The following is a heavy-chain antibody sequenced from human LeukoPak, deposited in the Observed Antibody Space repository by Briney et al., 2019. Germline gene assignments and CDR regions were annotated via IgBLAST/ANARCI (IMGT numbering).Heavy chain of an antibody. CDR3: ARAGGVTTVTPSDY. D-gene: IGHD4-17*01. CDR2: ISAYNGNT. J-gene: IGHJ4*02. CDR1: GYTFTSYG. Sequence: ASVRVSCKASGYTFTSYGISWVRQAPGQGLEWMGWISAYNGNTNYAQKLQGRVTMTTDTSTSTAYMELRSLRSDDTAVYYCARAGGVTTVTPSDYWGQGTLVTVSS. V-gene: IGHV1-18*01.